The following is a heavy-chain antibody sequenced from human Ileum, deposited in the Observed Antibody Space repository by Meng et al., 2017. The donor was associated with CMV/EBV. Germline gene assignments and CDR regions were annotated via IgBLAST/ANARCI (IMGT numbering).Heavy chain of an antibody. Sequence: EVQLVESGGGLVQPGGSLRLSCTASGFAFNRYVMNWVRQAPGKGLEWVGSISGTSDSTNYAGSVEGRFTISRDNSNYTLYLEMNSLRPDDTAVYYCAKGREDSSWGQGTLVTVSS. CDR2: ISGTSDST. CDR3: AKGREDSS. CDR1: GFAFNRYV. J-gene: IGHJ4*02. D-gene: IGHD1-26*01. V-gene: IGHV3-23*04.